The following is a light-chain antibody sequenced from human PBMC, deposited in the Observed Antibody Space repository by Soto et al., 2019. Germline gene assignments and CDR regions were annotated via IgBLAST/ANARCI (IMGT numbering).Light chain of an antibody. J-gene: IGKJ1*01. CDR3: QQYNNYPRT. V-gene: IGKV1-5*01. Sequence: DIQMTQSPSTLSASLGDRVTITCLASESIRTWLAWYQHKPGKAPKFLIYDASTLESGVPSRFSGSGSGTEFTLTISSLQPDDFATYYCQQYNNYPRTLGQGTKVDIK. CDR1: ESIRTW. CDR2: DAS.